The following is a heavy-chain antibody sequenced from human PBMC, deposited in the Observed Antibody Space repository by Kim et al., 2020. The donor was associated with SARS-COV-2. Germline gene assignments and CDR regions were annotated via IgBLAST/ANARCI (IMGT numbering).Heavy chain of an antibody. J-gene: IGHJ6*02. CDR3: ARGLRRSVPHYYYYYGMDV. V-gene: IGHV4-34*01. Sequence: SETLSLTCAVYGGSFSGYYWSWIRQPPGKGLEWIGEINHSGSTNYNPSLKSRVTISVDTSKNQFSLKLSSVTAADTAVYYCARGLRRSVPHYYYYYGMDVWGQGTTVTVSS. CDR2: INHSGST. CDR1: GGSFSGYY.